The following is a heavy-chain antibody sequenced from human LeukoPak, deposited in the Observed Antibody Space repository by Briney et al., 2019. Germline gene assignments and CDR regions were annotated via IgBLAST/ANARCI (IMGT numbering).Heavy chain of an antibody. J-gene: IGHJ6*02. Sequence: PGGSLRLSCVASGFTLSSHNINWVRQAPGKGLVWVSYISSSGSTIYYADSVKGRFTISRDNAKNSLYLQMNSLRAEDTAVYYCARYYYDSSGYYDYYYYGMDVWGQGTTVTVSS. CDR3: ARYYYDSSGYYDYYYYGMDV. CDR2: ISSSGSTI. D-gene: IGHD3-22*01. V-gene: IGHV3-48*04. CDR1: GFTLSSHN.